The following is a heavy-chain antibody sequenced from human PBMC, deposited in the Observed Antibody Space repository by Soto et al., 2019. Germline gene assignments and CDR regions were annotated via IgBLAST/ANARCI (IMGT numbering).Heavy chain of an antibody. CDR1: GYTFTNYA. D-gene: IGHD3-22*01. CDR3: ARDLYDSSGYYGGDWFDP. Sequence: ASVKVSCKASGYTFTNYAMHWVRQAPGQRLEWMGWINAGNGNTKYSQKFQGRVTITRDTSASTAYMELSSLRSEDTAVYYCARDLYDSSGYYGGDWFDPWGQGTLVTVSS. CDR2: INAGNGNT. V-gene: IGHV1-3*01. J-gene: IGHJ5*02.